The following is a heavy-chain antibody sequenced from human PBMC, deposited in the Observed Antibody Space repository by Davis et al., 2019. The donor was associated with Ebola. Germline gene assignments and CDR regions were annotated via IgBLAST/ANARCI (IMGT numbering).Heavy chain of an antibody. D-gene: IGHD3-3*01. V-gene: IGHV4-34*01. J-gene: IGHJ5*02. Sequence: SETLSLTCAVYGGSFSGYYWSWIRQPPGKGLEWIGEINHSGSINYNPSLKSRVTISVDTSKNQFSLRLNSVTAADTAVYYCARSHYDFWSGYYRRPGWFDPWGQGTLVTVSS. CDR1: GGSFSGYY. CDR2: INHSGSI. CDR3: ARSHYDFWSGYYRRPGWFDP.